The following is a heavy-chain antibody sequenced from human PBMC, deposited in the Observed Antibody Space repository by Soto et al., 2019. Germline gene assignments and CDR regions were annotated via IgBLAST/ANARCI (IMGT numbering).Heavy chain of an antibody. V-gene: IGHV1-24*01. D-gene: IGHD1-1*01. CDR3: ATRGTRWLQSSFDY. CDR1: GYTLTGLA. Sequence: QVQVVQSGAEVKKPGASVKVSCKVSGYTLTGLAMHWVRQAPGKGLGWVGGFDPEDGETIYAQKFQGRVTMTEDTATDTDYMELRSLRSEDTAVYYCATRGTRWLQSSFDYWGQGTLVTVSS. CDR2: FDPEDGET. J-gene: IGHJ4*02.